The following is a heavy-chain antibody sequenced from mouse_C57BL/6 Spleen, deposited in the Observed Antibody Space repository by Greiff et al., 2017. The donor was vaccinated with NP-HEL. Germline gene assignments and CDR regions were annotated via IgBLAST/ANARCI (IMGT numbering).Heavy chain of an antibody. V-gene: IGHV1-81*01. D-gene: IGHD1-1*01. CDR3: ARWGSESSYAMDY. CDR2: IYPRSGNT. CDR1: GYTFTSYG. J-gene: IGHJ4*01. Sequence: VQLQESGAELARPGASVKLSCKASGYTFTSYGISWVKQRPGQGLEWIGEIYPRSGNTYYNEKFKGKATLTADKSSSTAYMELRSLTSGDSAVYFCARWGSESSYAMDYWGQGTSVTVSS.